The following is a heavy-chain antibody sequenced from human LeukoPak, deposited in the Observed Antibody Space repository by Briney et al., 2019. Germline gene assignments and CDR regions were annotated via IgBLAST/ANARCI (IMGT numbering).Heavy chain of an antibody. V-gene: IGHV3-23*01. J-gene: IGHJ3*02. CDR3: AKSLPYYDFWSGYYTPDAFDI. CDR2: ISGSGGST. D-gene: IGHD3-3*01. CDR1: GFTFSSYA. Sequence: GGSLRLSCAASGFTFSSYAMSWVRQAPGKGLEWVSAISGSGGSTYYADSGKGRFTISRDNSKNTLYLQMKSLRAEDTAVYYCAKSLPYYDFWSGYYTPDAFDIWGQGTMVTVSS.